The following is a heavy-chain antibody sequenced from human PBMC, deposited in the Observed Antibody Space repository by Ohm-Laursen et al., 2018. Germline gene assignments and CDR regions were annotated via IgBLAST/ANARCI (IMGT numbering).Heavy chain of an antibody. D-gene: IGHD5-18*01. Sequence: TQTLTLTGTFSGLSLSTRGMCVSWIRQPPGKALEWLLPLDWDDDKYYSTSLKTRLTISKDTSKNQVVLTMTNMDPVDTATYYCARSVDTAMVSFDYWGQGTLVTVSS. J-gene: IGHJ4*02. CDR2: LDWDDDK. CDR1: GLSLSTRGMC. CDR3: ARSVDTAMVSFDY. V-gene: IGHV2-70*01.